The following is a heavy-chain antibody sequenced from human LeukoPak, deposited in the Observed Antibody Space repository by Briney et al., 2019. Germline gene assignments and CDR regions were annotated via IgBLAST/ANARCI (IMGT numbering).Heavy chain of an antibody. CDR2: INWNSGTI. CDR1: GFTFDDYG. CDR3: ARDYGGSSPFDS. D-gene: IGHD4-23*01. Sequence: PGGSLRLSCAASGFTFDDYGTHWVRQAPGKGLEWVSGINWNSGTIGYADSVKGRFTISRDNAKNSLSLQMNSLRAEDTAVYYCARDYGGSSPFDSWGQGTLVTVSS. J-gene: IGHJ4*02. V-gene: IGHV3-9*01.